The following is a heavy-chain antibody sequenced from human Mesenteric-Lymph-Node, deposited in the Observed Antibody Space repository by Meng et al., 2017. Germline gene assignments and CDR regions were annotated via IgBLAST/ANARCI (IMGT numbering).Heavy chain of an antibody. V-gene: IGHV4-39*01. D-gene: IGHD2-8*02. CDR2: IIHGGSP. Sequence: QVQLPEPGPGLVKPSGTLSLTVAVSGGSIRSGGYYWTWIRQHPGKGLEWIGEIIHGGSPSYNPSLKSRVTISIDTSKNQLSLMLSSVTAADTAVYYCARRPTGIDYWGQGTLVTVSS. CDR1: GGSIRSGGYY. J-gene: IGHJ4*02. CDR3: ARRPTGIDY.